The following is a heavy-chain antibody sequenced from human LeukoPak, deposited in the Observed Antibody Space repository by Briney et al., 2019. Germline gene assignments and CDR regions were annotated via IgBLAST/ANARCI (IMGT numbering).Heavy chain of an antibody. D-gene: IGHD4-17*01. V-gene: IGHV4-59*01. Sequence: PSETLSLTCSVSGASINSYYWSWIRQPPGKGLEWIGYIYYSGSTNYNPSLKSRVTISVDTSKNQFSLKLSSVTAADTAVYYCARGPDYGDYDPWGQGTLVTVSS. CDR3: ARGPDYGDYDP. J-gene: IGHJ5*02. CDR1: GASINSYY. CDR2: IYYSGST.